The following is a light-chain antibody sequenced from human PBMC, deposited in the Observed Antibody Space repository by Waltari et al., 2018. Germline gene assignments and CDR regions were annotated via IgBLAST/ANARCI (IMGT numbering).Light chain of an antibody. CDR2: GAS. Sequence: EIVLTQSPGTLSLSPGERATLSCRASQSVSNSYLAWYPQKPGQAPRVLIHGASNRATGIPDRFSGSGSGTDFTLTISRLEPEDFAVYYCQQYGSSPWTFGQGTKVEIK. J-gene: IGKJ1*01. CDR1: QSVSNSY. CDR3: QQYGSSPWT. V-gene: IGKV3-20*01.